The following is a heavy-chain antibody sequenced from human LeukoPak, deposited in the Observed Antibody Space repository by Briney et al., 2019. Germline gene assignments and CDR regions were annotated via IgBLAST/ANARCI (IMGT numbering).Heavy chain of an antibody. CDR1: GYTFTDYY. D-gene: IGHD2-2*01. CDR3: AREDVPAAIRNWFDP. J-gene: IGHJ5*02. Sequence: GASVKVSCKASGYTFTDYYIHWVRQAPGQGLEWMGWINPNSGGTNYAQKFQGRVTMTRDTSISTAYMEVSRLRSDDTAVYYCAREDVPAAIRNWFDPWGQGTLVTVSS. V-gene: IGHV1-2*02. CDR2: INPNSGGT.